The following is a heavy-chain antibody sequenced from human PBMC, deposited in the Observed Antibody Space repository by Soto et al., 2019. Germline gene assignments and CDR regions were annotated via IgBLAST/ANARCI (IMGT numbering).Heavy chain of an antibody. CDR1: GYTFTSYG. J-gene: IGHJ4*02. CDR2: ISAHNGNT. CDR3: ARGRYGDY. D-gene: IGHD1-1*01. Sequence: QVHLVQSGAEVKKPGASVKVSCKASGYTFTSYGITWVRQAPGQGLEWMGWISAHNGNTDYAQKLQGRVIVTRDTSTITSYMELRSLITDVTAVYYCARGRYGDYWGQGALVTVSS. V-gene: IGHV1-18*01.